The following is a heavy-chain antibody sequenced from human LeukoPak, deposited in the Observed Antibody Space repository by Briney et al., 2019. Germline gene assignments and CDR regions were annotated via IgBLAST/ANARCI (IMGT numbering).Heavy chain of an antibody. CDR2: IYYSGST. CDR1: GGSISSYY. D-gene: IGHD6-13*01. CDR3: ARDGYSSSSARSGFDP. J-gene: IGHJ5*02. Sequence: SETLSLTCTVSGGSISSYYWSWIRQPPGKGLEWIGYIYYSGSTNYNPSLKSRVTISVDTSKNQFSLKLSSVTAADTAVYYCARDGYSSSSARSGFDPWGQGTLVTVSS. V-gene: IGHV4-59*01.